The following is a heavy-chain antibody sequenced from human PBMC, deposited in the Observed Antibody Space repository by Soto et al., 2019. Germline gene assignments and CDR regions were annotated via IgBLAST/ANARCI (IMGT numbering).Heavy chain of an antibody. CDR2: IITFFGAA. D-gene: IGHD1-1*01. CDR3: ARGGKERFRGSGMDV. Sequence: QVQLVQSGAEVRKPRSSVRVSCKASGGRFSTYAFNWMRQAPGQGLEWLGGIITFFGAAMYAQKFQGRVTITADELTTTAYMELSGLRSEDTAVYYCARGGKERFRGSGMDVWGQGTTVTVSS. V-gene: IGHV1-69*01. CDR1: GGRFSTYA. J-gene: IGHJ6*02.